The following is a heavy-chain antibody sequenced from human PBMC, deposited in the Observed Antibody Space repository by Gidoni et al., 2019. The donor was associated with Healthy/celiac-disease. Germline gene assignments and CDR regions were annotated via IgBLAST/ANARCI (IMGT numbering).Heavy chain of an antibody. J-gene: IGHJ4*02. CDR1: GFTFSSHA. CDR3: AKEDYYDSSGLLPVFDY. CDR2: ISGSGGST. D-gene: IGHD3-22*01. Sequence: EVLLLESGGGLVQPVRSLRLPCAASGFTFSSHAMCWVRQAPGKGLEWVSAISGSGGSTYYADSVKGRFTISRDNSKNTLYLKMNSLRAEDTAVYYCAKEDYYDSSGLLPVFDYWGQGTLVTVSS. V-gene: IGHV3-23*01.